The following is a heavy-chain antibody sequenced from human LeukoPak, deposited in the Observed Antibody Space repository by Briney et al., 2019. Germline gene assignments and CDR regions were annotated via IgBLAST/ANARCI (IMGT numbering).Heavy chain of an antibody. CDR3: ARSQSSRQITIPKTRRYFDY. Sequence: GGSLRLSCAASGFTVSTNYVSWVRQAPGKGLEWVSVIYRHGGTAYADSVQGRFSISRDNSKNTVDLQMNSLRAEDTAVYYCARSQSSRQITIPKTRRYFDYWGQGVLVTVSS. CDR2: IYRHGGT. J-gene: IGHJ4*02. V-gene: IGHV3-66*01. D-gene: IGHD3-10*01. CDR1: GFTVSTNY.